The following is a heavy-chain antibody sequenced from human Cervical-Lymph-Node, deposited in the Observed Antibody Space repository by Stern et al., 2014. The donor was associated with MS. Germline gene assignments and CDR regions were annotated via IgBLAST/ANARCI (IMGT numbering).Heavy chain of an antibody. V-gene: IGHV1-2*02. CDR3: ARLVGFRTYFDSVYLAD. CDR2: INPKTCGT. D-gene: IGHD3-22*01. J-gene: IGHJ4*02. Sequence: QVQLVQSGAEVKKPGASVKVSCKASGYTFTDYFIHWVRQAPGQGLEWMGWINPKTCGTNYAQKFQGRVTVTGDTSISTAFIELRRLRSDDTAVYFCARLVGFRTYFDSVYLADWGQGTLVTVSS. CDR1: GYTFTDYF.